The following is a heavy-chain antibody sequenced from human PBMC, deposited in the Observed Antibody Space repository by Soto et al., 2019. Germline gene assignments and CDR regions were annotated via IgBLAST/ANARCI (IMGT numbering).Heavy chain of an antibody. CDR1: GGSISSGNYY. J-gene: IGHJ4*02. D-gene: IGHD2-15*01. V-gene: IGHV4-31*03. Sequence: QVQLQESGPGLVKPSQTLSLTCTVSGGSISSGNYYWSWIRQHPGKVLEWIGYIFSSGSTYYNHSLQSRVTIAVDTSKNQFSLKLSSVTAADTAVYYCARGGSGDIGVLAAIDYWGEVTLVTVSS. CDR2: IFSSGST. CDR3: ARGGSGDIGVLAAIDY.